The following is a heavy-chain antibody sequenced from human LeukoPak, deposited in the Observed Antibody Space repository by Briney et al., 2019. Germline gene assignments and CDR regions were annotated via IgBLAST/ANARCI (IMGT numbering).Heavy chain of an antibody. CDR1: GYSFTSYW. V-gene: IGHV5-51*01. J-gene: IGHJ6*03. CDR2: IYPGDSDT. Sequence: GESLKISCKGSGYSFTSYWIGWVRQMPGKGLEWMGIIYPGDSDTRYSPSFQGQVTISADKFISSAYLQWSSLKASDTAMYYCAGRGTSSSFDYYYYMDVWGKGTTVTVSS. CDR3: AGRGTSSSFDYYYYMDV. D-gene: IGHD6-6*01.